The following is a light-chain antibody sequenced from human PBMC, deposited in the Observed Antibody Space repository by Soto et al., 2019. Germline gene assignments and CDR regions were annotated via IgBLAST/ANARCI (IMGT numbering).Light chain of an antibody. CDR2: DAS. CDR1: QDINNY. CDR3: QQYDILPIT. J-gene: IGKJ5*01. V-gene: IGKV1-33*01. Sequence: DIQMTQSPSSLFASVGDRVTITCQATQDINNYLNWYQQKPGKAPNILIYDASNLEIGVPSRFSGSGSGTQFTFTISSLQTEDIGTYYCQQYDILPITFGRGTRLEIK.